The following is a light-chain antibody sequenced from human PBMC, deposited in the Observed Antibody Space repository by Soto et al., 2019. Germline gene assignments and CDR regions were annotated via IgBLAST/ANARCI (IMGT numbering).Light chain of an antibody. J-gene: IGLJ1*01. CDR2: EVR. CDR3: CSYTRTSNHYF. CDR1: SSDIGGYDY. V-gene: IGLV2-14*01. Sequence: ALAQPASVSGSPGQSITISCTGTSSDIGGYDYVSWYQQRPGKAPKLMIYEVRYRPSGVSNRFSGSKSGNTASLTISGLQAEDEADYYCCSYTRTSNHYFFGSGTKVTVL.